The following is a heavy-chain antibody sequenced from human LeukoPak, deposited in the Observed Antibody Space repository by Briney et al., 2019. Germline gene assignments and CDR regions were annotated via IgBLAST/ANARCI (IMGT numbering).Heavy chain of an antibody. V-gene: IGHV3-30*18. Sequence: GGSLRLSCAASGFTFSSYGMHWVRQATAKGLEWVAVISYDGSNQYYADCVKGRITISKDNSKNTLYLQMNSLRAEDTAVYYCAKDRMSSYWGQGTLVTVSS. J-gene: IGHJ4*02. CDR1: GFTFSSYG. CDR3: AKDRMSSY. D-gene: IGHD3-10*01. CDR2: ISYDGSNQ.